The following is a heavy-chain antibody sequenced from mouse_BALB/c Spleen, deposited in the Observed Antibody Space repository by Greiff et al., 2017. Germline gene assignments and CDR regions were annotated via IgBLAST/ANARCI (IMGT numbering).Heavy chain of an antibody. Sequence: QVQLKQSGPGLVAPSQSLSITCTVSGFSLTSYDISWIRQPPGKGLEWLGVIWTGGGTNYNSAFMSRLSISKDNSKSQVFLKMNSLQTDDTAIYYCTTGAWFAYWGQGTLVTVSA. J-gene: IGHJ3*01. CDR1: GFSLTSYD. V-gene: IGHV2-9-2*01. CDR3: TTGAWFAY. CDR2: IWTGGGT. D-gene: IGHD2-12*01.